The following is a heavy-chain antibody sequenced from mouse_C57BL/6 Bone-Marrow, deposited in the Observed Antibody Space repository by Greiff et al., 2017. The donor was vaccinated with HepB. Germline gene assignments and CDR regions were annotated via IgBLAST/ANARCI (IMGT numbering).Heavy chain of an antibody. Sequence: VQLMESGAELVRPGASVKLSCKASGYTFTDYYINWVKQRPGQGLEWIARIYPGSGNTYYNEKFKGKATLTAEKSSSTAYMQLSSLTSEDSAVYFCARGAQATHYAMDYWGQGTSVTVSS. J-gene: IGHJ4*01. V-gene: IGHV1-76*01. CDR3: ARGAQATHYAMDY. CDR1: GYTFTDYY. D-gene: IGHD3-2*02. CDR2: IYPGSGNT.